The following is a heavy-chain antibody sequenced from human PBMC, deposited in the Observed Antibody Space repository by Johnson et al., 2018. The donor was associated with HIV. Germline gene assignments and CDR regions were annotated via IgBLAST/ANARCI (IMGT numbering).Heavy chain of an antibody. D-gene: IGHD6-13*01. Sequence: EVQLVESGGGLIQPGGSLRLSCAASGFTVSSNYMSWVRQAPGKGLEWVSVIYSGGRTYYADSVKGRFTMSRDNSRNTLYLQMNSLRVEDTALYYCARDHLSSRGAFDIWGQGTMVTVSS. J-gene: IGHJ3*02. CDR2: IYSGGRT. CDR3: ARDHLSSRGAFDI. CDR1: GFTVSSNY. V-gene: IGHV3-53*01.